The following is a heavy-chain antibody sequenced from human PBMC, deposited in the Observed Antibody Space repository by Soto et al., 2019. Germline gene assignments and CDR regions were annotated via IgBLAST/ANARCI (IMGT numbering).Heavy chain of an antibody. CDR1: GFTFSSYA. V-gene: IGHV3-23*01. D-gene: IGHD3-16*01. CDR2: ISGSGGST. J-gene: IGHJ4*02. CDR3: AKARVLKSRPAPYYFDY. Sequence: EVQLLESGGGLVQPGGSLRLSCAASGFTFSSYAMSWVRQAPGKGLEWVSAISGSGGSTYYADSVKGRFTISRDNSKITLYLHMTSMRAEDPAVYYCAKARVLKSRPAPYYFDYWGQGTLVTVSS.